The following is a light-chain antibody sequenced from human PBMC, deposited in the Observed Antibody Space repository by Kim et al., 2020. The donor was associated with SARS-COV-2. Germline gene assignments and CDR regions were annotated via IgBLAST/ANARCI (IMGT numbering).Light chain of an antibody. Sequence: SITISCTGTSSDVGGYNYVSWYQQHPGKAPKLMIYDVSNRPSGVSNRFSGSKSGNTASLTISGIQAEDEADYYCSSYTSSSTPYVFGTGTKVTVL. CDR1: SSDVGGYNY. CDR2: DVS. V-gene: IGLV2-14*03. J-gene: IGLJ1*01. CDR3: SSYTSSSTPYV.